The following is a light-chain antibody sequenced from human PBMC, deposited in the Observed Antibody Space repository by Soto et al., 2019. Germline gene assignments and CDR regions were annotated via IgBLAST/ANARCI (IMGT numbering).Light chain of an antibody. CDR2: SNN. CDR3: AAWDDSLNAWV. CDR1: SSNIGSNL. Sequence: QSVLTQPPSASGTPGQRVTISFSGSSSNIGSNLVNWYQQLPGTAPKLLIYSNNKWASGVPARISGSKSGTSASLAISGLQSEDEADYYCAAWDDSLNAWVFGGGTKLTVL. J-gene: IGLJ3*02. V-gene: IGLV1-44*01.